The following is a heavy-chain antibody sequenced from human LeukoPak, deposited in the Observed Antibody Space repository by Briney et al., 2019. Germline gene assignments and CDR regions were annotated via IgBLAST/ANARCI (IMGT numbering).Heavy chain of an antibody. V-gene: IGHV5-51*01. CDR3: ARHVNFGVVSTYLDY. CDR1: EYSFTNYW. J-gene: IGHJ4*02. Sequence: GESLKISCKASEYSFTNYWIGWVRQMPGKGLEWMGIIYPGDSDTRYSPSFQGQVTISADKSIGTAYLQWSSLKASDTAMYHCARHVNFGVVSTYLDYWGQGTLVTVSS. CDR2: IYPGDSDT. D-gene: IGHD3-3*01.